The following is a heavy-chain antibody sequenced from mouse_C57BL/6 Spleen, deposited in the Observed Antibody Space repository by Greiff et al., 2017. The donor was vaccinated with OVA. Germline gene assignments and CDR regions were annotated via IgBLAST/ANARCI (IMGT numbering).Heavy chain of an antibody. CDR1: GFTFSSYA. D-gene: IGHD2-4*01. Sequence: EVQGVESGGGLVKPGGSLKLSCAASGFTFSSYAMSWVRQTPEKRLEWVATISDGGSYTYYPDNVKGRFTISRDNAKNNLYLQMSHLKSEDTAMYYCARDPYDYDVDYAMDYWGQGTSVTVSS. J-gene: IGHJ4*01. CDR3: ARDPYDYDVDYAMDY. V-gene: IGHV5-4*01. CDR2: ISDGGSYT.